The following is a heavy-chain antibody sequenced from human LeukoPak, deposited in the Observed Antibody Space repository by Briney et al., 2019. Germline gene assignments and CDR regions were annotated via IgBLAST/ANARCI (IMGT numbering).Heavy chain of an antibody. D-gene: IGHD3-16*01. J-gene: IGHJ4*02. CDR3: ARVMITFGGVMGFDY. V-gene: IGHV3-48*01. CDR2: ISSSSSTI. Sequence: QPGGSLRLSCAASGFTFSSYSMNWVRQAPGKGLEWVSYISSSSSTIYYADSVKGRFTISRDNAKNSLYLQMNSLRAEDTAVYYCARVMITFGGVMGFDYWGQGTLVTVSS. CDR1: GFTFSSYS.